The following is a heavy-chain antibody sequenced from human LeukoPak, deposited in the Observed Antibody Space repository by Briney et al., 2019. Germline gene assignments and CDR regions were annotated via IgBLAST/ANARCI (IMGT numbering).Heavy chain of an antibody. CDR2: IKHDEREE. J-gene: IGHJ4*02. V-gene: IGHV3-7*03. Sequence: GGSLRLSCVASGFTFSESWMTWVRQAPGKGLEWVASIKHDEREEYYADSVKGRFSMSRDNGKNSLYLQMNSLRAEDTAVYYCAKTRPLDSSSWSHGDYWGQGTLVTVSS. CDR1: GFTFSESW. CDR3: AKTRPLDSSSWSHGDY. D-gene: IGHD6-13*01.